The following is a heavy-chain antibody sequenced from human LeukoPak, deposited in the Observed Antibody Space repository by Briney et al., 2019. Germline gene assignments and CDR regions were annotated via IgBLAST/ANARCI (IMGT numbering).Heavy chain of an antibody. Sequence: GASVKVSCKASGYTLTGYDINWVRQATGQGLEWMGWMNPNSGNTGYAQKFQGRVTMTRNTSISTAYMELSSLRSEDTAVYCCARGREQWLVIGGYNWFDPWGQGTLVTVSS. D-gene: IGHD6-19*01. V-gene: IGHV1-8*01. J-gene: IGHJ5*02. CDR1: GYTLTGYD. CDR3: ARGREQWLVIGGYNWFDP. CDR2: MNPNSGNT.